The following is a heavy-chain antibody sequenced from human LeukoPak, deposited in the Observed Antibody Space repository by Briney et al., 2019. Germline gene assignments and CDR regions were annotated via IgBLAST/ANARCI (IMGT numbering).Heavy chain of an antibody. J-gene: IGHJ5*02. Sequence: SETLSLTRTGSGCSISGYYWSWMRQPAGKGLEGIGRIYTTGSTNYNPSLKSRVTMSVDTSKNQFSLKLSSVTAADTAVYYCAKVYSWHNVFDPWGQGTLVTVSS. CDR3: AKVYSWHNVFDP. V-gene: IGHV4-4*07. CDR2: IYTTGST. CDR1: GCSISGYY. D-gene: IGHD1/OR15-1a*01.